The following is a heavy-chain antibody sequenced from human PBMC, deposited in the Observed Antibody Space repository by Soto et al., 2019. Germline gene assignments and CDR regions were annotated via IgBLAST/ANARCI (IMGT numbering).Heavy chain of an antibody. Sequence: QVHLVQSGAEVTEPGASVRISCKASGYTFTRFYMHWVRQAPGQGLEWMGMINPTGGSATRAQMFQSKLTMTRDTSTSTVYTELNRLRSEDTAVYFCARQVETAIVFDYWGQGTLVTVSS. J-gene: IGHJ4*02. D-gene: IGHD5-18*01. CDR2: INPTGGSA. V-gene: IGHV1-46*01. CDR3: ARQVETAIVFDY. CDR1: GYTFTRFY.